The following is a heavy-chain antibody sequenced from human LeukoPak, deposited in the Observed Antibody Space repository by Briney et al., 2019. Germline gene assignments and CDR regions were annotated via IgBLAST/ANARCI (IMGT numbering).Heavy chain of an antibody. CDR1: GFTFSSYW. V-gene: IGHV3-23*01. D-gene: IGHD6-19*01. CDR3: AKDSSGWYRDYFDY. J-gene: IGHJ4*02. CDR2: ISGSGGST. Sequence: PGGSLRLSCAASGFTFSSYWMHWVRQAPGKGLEWVSAISGSGGSTYYADSVKGRFTISRDNSKNMLYLQMNSLRAEDTAVYYCAKDSSGWYRDYFDYWGQGTLVTVSS.